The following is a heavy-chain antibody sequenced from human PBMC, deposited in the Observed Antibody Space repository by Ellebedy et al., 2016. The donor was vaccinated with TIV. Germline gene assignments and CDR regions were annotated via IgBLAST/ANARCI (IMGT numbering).Heavy chain of an antibody. J-gene: IGHJ4*02. D-gene: IGHD3-9*01. CDR2: ITGAGDAK. V-gene: IGHV3-48*02. Sequence: PGGSLRLSCAASGFSFSSYHMNWVRQAPGKGLEWISYITGAGDAKYYADAVKGRFIISRDNAKNSLYLQMNSLRDEDTAVYFCARDLPDWAFDFWGQGTRVTVSS. CDR3: ARDLPDWAFDF. CDR1: GFSFSSYH.